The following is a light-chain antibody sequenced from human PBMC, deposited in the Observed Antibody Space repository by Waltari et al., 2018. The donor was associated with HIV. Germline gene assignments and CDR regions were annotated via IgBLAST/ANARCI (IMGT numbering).Light chain of an antibody. J-gene: IGLJ3*02. Sequence: QSVLTQPPSASGTPGQRVTISCSGSRSNIRSNTVSWYQQLPGTAPHLLICSKDQGPSGVPDRFSGSKSGTSASLAISGLQSEDEADYYCAAWDDSLNGWVFGGGTKLTVL. CDR1: RSNIRSNT. CDR3: AAWDDSLNGWV. CDR2: SKD. V-gene: IGLV1-44*01.